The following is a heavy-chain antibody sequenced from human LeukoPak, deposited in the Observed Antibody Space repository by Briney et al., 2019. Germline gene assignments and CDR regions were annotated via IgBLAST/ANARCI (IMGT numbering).Heavy chain of an antibody. D-gene: IGHD3-10*01. CDR1: GFTFSSYA. Sequence: GWSLRLSCAASGFTFSSYAMSWVRQAPGKGLEWVSAISGSGGSTYYADSVKGRFTISRDNSKNTLYLQMNSLRAEDTAVNYCAKDRILWFGELSSGMDVWGKGTTVTVSS. CDR3: AKDRILWFGELSSGMDV. V-gene: IGHV3-23*01. J-gene: IGHJ6*04. CDR2: ISGSGGST.